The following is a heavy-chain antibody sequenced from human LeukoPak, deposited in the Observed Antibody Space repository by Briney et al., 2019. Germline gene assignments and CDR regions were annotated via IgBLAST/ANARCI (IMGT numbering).Heavy chain of an antibody. J-gene: IGHJ4*02. V-gene: IGHV3-20*01. D-gene: IGHD3-22*01. CDR2: IKWNGGST. Sequence: GGSLRLSCAASGFTFDDYGMSWVRQAPGKGLEWVSGIKWNGGSTGYADSVKGRFTISRDNAKNSLYLQMNSLRAEDTALYHCARDRVGGDSSGYYIYYLDYWGQGTLVTVSS. CDR1: GFTFDDYG. CDR3: ARDRVGGDSSGYYIYYLDY.